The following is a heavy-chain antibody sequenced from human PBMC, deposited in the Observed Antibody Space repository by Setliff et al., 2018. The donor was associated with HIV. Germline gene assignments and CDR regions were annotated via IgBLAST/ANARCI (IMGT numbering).Heavy chain of an antibody. D-gene: IGHD4-17*01. J-gene: IGHJ6*03. CDR2: IYTSGNT. Sequence: PSETLSLTCTVSGGSISSGSYYWSWIRQPAGKGLEWIGHIYTSGNTNHNPSLKSRVTISVDTSENQFSLKLSSVTAADTAVYYCARGNSRRLRVHYYYYYMDVWGNGTTVTVSS. CDR1: GGSISSGSYY. CDR3: ARGNSRRLRVHYYYYYMDV. V-gene: IGHV4-61*09.